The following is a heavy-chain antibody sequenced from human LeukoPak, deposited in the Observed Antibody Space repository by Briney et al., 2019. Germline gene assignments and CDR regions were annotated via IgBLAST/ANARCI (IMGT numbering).Heavy chain of an antibody. J-gene: IGHJ4*02. CDR2: IYYSGST. CDR1: GGSISSGGYY. D-gene: IGHD6-19*01. V-gene: IGHV4-31*03. Sequence: SETLSLTCTVSGGSISSGGYYWSWIRQHPGKGLEWIGYIYYSGSTYYSPSLKSRVTISVDTSNNQFSLNLRSVTAADTAVYYCASGGPYSSGWYLEFWGQGTLVTVSS. CDR3: ASGGPYSSGWYLEF.